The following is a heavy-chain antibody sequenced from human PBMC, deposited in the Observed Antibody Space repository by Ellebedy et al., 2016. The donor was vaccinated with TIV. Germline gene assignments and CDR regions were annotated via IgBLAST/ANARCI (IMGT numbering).Heavy chain of an antibody. Sequence: SETLSLTCTVSGGSISSAGYYWTWIRQHPGQGLEWIGYIYYSGSTYYNPSLKSRVTISVDTSKNQFSLKLSSVTAADTAVYYCAREGGYDSSYYGMDVWGQGTTVTVSS. CDR2: IYYSGST. V-gene: IGHV4-30-4*08. CDR3: AREGGYDSSYYGMDV. J-gene: IGHJ6*02. CDR1: GGSISSAGYY. D-gene: IGHD5-12*01.